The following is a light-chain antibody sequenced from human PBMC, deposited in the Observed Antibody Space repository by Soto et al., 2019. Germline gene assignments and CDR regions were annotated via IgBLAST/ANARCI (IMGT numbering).Light chain of an antibody. CDR3: QQYNSYSPKYT. J-gene: IGKJ2*01. Sequence: DIQMTLSPSTLSASVGDRVTITCRASQSISSWLAWYQQKPGKAPKLLIYKASSLESGVPSRFSGSGSGTEFTLTISSLQPDDFATYYCQQYNSYSPKYTFGQGTKLEIK. CDR1: QSISSW. V-gene: IGKV1-5*03. CDR2: KAS.